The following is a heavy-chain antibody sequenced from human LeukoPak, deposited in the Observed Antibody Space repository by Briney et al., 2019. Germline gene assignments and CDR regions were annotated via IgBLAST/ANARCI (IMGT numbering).Heavy chain of an antibody. J-gene: IGHJ4*02. D-gene: IGHD2-21*02. CDR1: GFTFNRYW. Sequence: AGGSLRLSCAASGFTFNRYWMSWVRQAPGKGLEWVANIKQDGSEKYYVDSVKGRFTISRDNAKNSLYLQMNSLRAEDTAVYYCARDIAYCGGDCYSIYDYWGQGTLVTVSS. CDR3: ARDIAYCGGDCYSIYDY. V-gene: IGHV3-7*01. CDR2: IKQDGSEK.